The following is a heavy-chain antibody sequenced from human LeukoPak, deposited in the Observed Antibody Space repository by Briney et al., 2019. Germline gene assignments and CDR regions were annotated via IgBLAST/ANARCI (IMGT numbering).Heavy chain of an antibody. CDR2: ISRSGSTI. CDR1: GFTLSSYE. V-gene: IGHV3-48*03. Sequence: GGSLRLSCAPSGFTLSSYEMNWDRQAPGKGLEWVSYISRSGSTIYYADSVKGRFTISRDNAKNSLYLQMNSLRAEDTAVYYCAELGITMIGGVWGKGTTVTISS. J-gene: IGHJ6*04. CDR3: AELGITMIGGV. D-gene: IGHD3-10*02.